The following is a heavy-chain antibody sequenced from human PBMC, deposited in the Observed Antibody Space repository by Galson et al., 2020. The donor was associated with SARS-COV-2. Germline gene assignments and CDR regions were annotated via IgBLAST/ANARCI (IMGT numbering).Heavy chain of an antibody. D-gene: IGHD3-3*01. J-gene: IGHJ4*02. V-gene: IGHV3-11*01. CDR2: ISSSGSTI. CDR1: GFTSSDYY. CDR3: ARLGFWSGDCIDY. Sequence: GESLKISCAASGFTSSDYYMSWIRQAPGQGLEWVSYISSSGSTIYYADPVKGRFTISRDNAKNSLYLQMNSLRAEDTAVYYCARLGFWSGDCIDYWGQGTLVTVSS.